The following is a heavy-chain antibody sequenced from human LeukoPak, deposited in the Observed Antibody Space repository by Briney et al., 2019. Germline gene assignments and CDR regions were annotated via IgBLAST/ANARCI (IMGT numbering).Heavy chain of an antibody. J-gene: IGHJ3*02. Sequence: GASVKVSCKASGYTFTSYGISWVRQAPGQGLEWMGWISAYNGNTNYAQKLQGRVTMTTDTSTSTAHMELRSLRSDDTAVYYCAREGWELLLRKENAFDIWGQGTMVTVSS. D-gene: IGHD1-26*01. V-gene: IGHV1-18*01. CDR1: GYTFTSYG. CDR2: ISAYNGNT. CDR3: AREGWELLLRKENAFDI.